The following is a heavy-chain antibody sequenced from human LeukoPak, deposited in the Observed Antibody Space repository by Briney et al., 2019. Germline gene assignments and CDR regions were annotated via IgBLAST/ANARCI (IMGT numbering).Heavy chain of an antibody. Sequence: GASVKVSCKASGYTFTSYGISWVRQAPGQGLEWMGWINPNSGGTNYAQKFQGRVTMTRDTSISTAYMELSRLRSDDTAVYYCARGFYGDYSVWGQGTLVTVSS. CDR2: INPNSGGT. CDR1: GYTFTSYG. CDR3: ARGFYGDYSV. J-gene: IGHJ4*02. V-gene: IGHV1-2*02. D-gene: IGHD4-17*01.